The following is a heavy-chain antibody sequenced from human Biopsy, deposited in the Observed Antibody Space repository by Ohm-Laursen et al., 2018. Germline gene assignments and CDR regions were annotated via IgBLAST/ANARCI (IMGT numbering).Heavy chain of an antibody. V-gene: IGHV2-70*04. D-gene: IGHD1-1*01. CDR3: ARTRAHNFGALEF. CDR1: GYSLSYNGMR. J-gene: IGHJ4*01. CDR2: IDWDDDK. Sequence: TQTLPLTCSFYGYSLSYNGMRLSWVRQPPGKAMEYFGRIDWDDDKFYSPSLETRLTLSKDTTTNQVVLTLTDVDPEDTATYYCARTRAHNFGALEFWGQGILVTVSS.